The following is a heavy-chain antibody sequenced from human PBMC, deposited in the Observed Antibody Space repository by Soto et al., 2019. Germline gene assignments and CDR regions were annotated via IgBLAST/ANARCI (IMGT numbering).Heavy chain of an antibody. CDR2: IYWDDDK. CDR1: GFSLSTSGVG. V-gene: IGHV2-5*02. Sequence: ESGPTLVNPTQTLTLTCTFSGFSLSTSGVGVGWIRQPPGKALEWLALIYWDDDKRYSPSLKSRLTITKNTSKNQAVLTLTIMDPVDTATFFCVHRLGRSIAARGAFDIWGQGTMVTVSS. J-gene: IGHJ3*02. CDR3: VHRLGRSIAARGAFDI. D-gene: IGHD6-6*01.